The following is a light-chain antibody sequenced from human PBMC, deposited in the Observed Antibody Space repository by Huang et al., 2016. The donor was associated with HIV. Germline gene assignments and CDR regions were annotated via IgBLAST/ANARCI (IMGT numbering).Light chain of an antibody. CDR2: GAS. V-gene: IGKV3-15*01. CDR3: QLYNNWPPL. CDR1: QSVSSN. Sequence: EIVMTQSPATLSVSPGERATLSCRASQSVSSNFAWYQQKPGQAPRLLIYGASTRATGIPARFSGSGSGTEFTLTISSLQSEDFAVYYCQLYNNWPPLFGPGTKVDIK. J-gene: IGKJ3*01.